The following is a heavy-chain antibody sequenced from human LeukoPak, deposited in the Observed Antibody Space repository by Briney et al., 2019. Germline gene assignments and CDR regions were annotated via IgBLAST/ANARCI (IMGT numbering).Heavy chain of an antibody. Sequence: GGSLRLSCAASGFTLSTYSLNWVRQAPGKGLEWVSSISSSSLYIYYADSVKGRFTISRDNAKNSLFLQMNSLRAEDTAVYYCARDPQVAYYYGSGSYNDYWGQGTLVTVSS. D-gene: IGHD3-10*01. CDR1: GFTLSTYS. CDR2: ISSSSLYI. J-gene: IGHJ4*02. V-gene: IGHV3-21*04. CDR3: ARDPQVAYYYGSGSYNDY.